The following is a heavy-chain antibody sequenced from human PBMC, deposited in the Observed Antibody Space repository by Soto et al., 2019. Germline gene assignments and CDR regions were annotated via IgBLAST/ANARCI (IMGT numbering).Heavy chain of an antibody. D-gene: IGHD2-8*01. CDR3: ARGGVGRPDY. CDR1: GFKFSSYG. V-gene: IGHV3-48*02. Sequence: EVQLVNSGGGLVQPGGSLRLSCAASGFKFSSYGMNWVRQAPGKGLEWVSYISAGSDTTNYADSVKGRFTISRDNAKSSLYLQLNSLRDDDTAVYYCARGGVGRPDYWGQGTLVIVSS. J-gene: IGHJ4*02. CDR2: ISAGSDTT.